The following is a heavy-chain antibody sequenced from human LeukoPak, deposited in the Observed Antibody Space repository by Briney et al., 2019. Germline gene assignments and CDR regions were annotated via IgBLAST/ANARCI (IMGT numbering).Heavy chain of an antibody. V-gene: IGHV3-23*01. D-gene: IGHD6-19*01. Sequence: PGGSLRLSCAASGFTFRSYAMSWVRQAPGKGLEWVSAISGSGDFTYYADSVKGRFTISRDNSKNTVYLQMNNLRAEDTAVYYCAKRISSGWSYYFDYWGQGTLVTVSS. J-gene: IGHJ4*02. CDR3: AKRISSGWSYYFDY. CDR1: GFTFRSYA. CDR2: ISGSGDFT.